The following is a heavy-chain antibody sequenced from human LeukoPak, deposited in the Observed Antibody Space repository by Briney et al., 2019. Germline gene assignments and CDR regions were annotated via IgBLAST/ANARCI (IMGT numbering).Heavy chain of an antibody. Sequence: SETLSLTCAVSGGSISSGGYSWSWIRQPPGKGLEWIGYIYHSGSTYYNPSLKSRVTISVDRSKNQLSLKLSPVTAADTAVYYCARTVGYCSGGSCYFDYWGQGTLVTVSS. CDR1: GGSISSGGYS. CDR2: IYHSGST. J-gene: IGHJ4*02. V-gene: IGHV4-30-2*01. CDR3: ARTVGYCSGGSCYFDY. D-gene: IGHD2-15*01.